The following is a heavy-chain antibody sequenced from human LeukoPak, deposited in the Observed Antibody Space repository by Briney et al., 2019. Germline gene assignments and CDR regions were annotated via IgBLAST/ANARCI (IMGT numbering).Heavy chain of an antibody. Sequence: RPSQTLSLTCTVSGGSISSGTYYWSWIRQPAGKGLEWIGRFYTSGSTNYNPSLKSRVTISVDTSKNQFSLKLSSVTAADTAVYYCASSPLYYDYVWGSLQSYYFDYWGQGTLVTVSS. CDR3: ASSPLYYDYVWGSLQSYYFDY. CDR2: FYTSGST. D-gene: IGHD3-16*01. CDR1: GGSISSGTYY. V-gene: IGHV4-61*02. J-gene: IGHJ4*02.